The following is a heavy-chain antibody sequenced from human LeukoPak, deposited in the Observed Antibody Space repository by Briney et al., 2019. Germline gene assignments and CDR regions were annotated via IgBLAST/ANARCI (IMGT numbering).Heavy chain of an antibody. Sequence: ASVKVSCKASGYTFTNYGVSWVRQAPGQGLEWMGWISGYNENTNYAQKLQGRVTMTTDTATSTAYTELRSLRSDDTAVYYCARAAYQLRLGEYFDYWGQGTLVTVSS. CDR2: ISGYNENT. V-gene: IGHV1-18*01. CDR3: ARAAYQLRLGEYFDY. D-gene: IGHD2-2*01. CDR1: GYTFTNYG. J-gene: IGHJ4*02.